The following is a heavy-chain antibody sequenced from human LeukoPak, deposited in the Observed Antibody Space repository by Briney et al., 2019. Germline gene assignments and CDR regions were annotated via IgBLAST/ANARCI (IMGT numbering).Heavy chain of an antibody. J-gene: IGHJ4*02. CDR2: IKSKTGGGTT. CDR3: CFYDSTVY. V-gene: IGHV3-15*01. D-gene: IGHD2/OR15-2a*01. CDR1: VFTFTNVW. Sequence: PGGSLRLSRAACVFTFTNVWMSWVRQAPGKGLEWVGRIKSKTGGGTTDYTAPVKGRFTISRDDSKNTLYLQMNSLKTDDTAVYYCCFYDSTVYWGQGALVTVSS.